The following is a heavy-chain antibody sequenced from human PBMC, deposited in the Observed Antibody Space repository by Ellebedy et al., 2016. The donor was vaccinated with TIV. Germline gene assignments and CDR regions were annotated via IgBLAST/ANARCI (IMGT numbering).Heavy chain of an antibody. J-gene: IGHJ5*02. V-gene: IGHV5-10-1*01. CDR3: ARHRRAYCSGGGCSFDP. CDR1: GYNFNNFW. CDR2: IDPINSYT. Sequence: GESLKLSCKTSGYNFNNFWISWVRQKPGKGLEWMGRIDPINSYTNYNPSLQGHVTLSIDKSSRTAYLQWGTLEASDTAMYYCARHRRAYCSGGGCSFDPWGQGTLVIVSS. D-gene: IGHD2-15*01.